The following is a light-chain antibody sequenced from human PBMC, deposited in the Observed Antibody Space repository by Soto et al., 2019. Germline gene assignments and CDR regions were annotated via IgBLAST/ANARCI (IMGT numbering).Light chain of an antibody. CDR3: QHYYSYPYT. V-gene: IGKV1-8*01. CDR2: AAS. Sequence: AIRMTQSPSSFSASTGDRVTITCRASQGISSYLAWYQQKPGKAPKLLIYAASTLQSGVPSRFSGSGSGTHFTLTISCLQSEYFSTYYCQHYYSYPYTFGQGTKLEIK. J-gene: IGKJ2*01. CDR1: QGISSY.